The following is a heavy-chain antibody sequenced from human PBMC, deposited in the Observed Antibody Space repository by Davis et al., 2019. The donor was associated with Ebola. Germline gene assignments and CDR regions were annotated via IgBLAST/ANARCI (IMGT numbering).Heavy chain of an antibody. CDR2: SSHTGSTI. V-gene: IGHV3-11*04. J-gene: IGHJ2*01. CDR3: ARDRGAGPYWYFDL. CDR1: GFTFSDYY. Sequence: GESLKIPCAASGFTFSDYYMSWIRQAPGKGLEWVSYSSHTGSTIYYADSVKGRFTISRENAKNSLYLQMNSLRAEDTAVYYCARDRGAGPYWYFDLWGRGTLVTVSS. D-gene: IGHD1-26*01.